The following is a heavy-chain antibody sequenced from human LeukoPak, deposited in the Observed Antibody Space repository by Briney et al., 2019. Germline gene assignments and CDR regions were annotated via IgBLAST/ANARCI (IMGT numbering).Heavy chain of an antibody. D-gene: IGHD3-10*01. CDR2: ISSSSSYI. J-gene: IGHJ4*02. CDR3: ARGLLWFGELPPPFDY. V-gene: IGHV3-21*01. Sequence: GGSLRLSCAASGFTFSSYSMNWVRQAPGKGLEWVSSISSSSSYIYYADSVKGRFTISRDNAKNSLYLQMNSLRAEDTAVYYRARGLLWFGELPPPFDYWGQGTLVTVSP. CDR1: GFTFSSYS.